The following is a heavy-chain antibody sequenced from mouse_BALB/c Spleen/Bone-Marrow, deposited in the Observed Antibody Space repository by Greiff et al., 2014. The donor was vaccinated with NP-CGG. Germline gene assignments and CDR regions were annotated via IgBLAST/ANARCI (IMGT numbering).Heavy chain of an antibody. D-gene: IGHD1-1*01. Sequence: VQLKEPGAELVKPGASVKLSCTASGFNIKDTYMYWVKQRPEQGLEWIGRIDPANGNTKYDPKFQGKATITADTSSNTAYLQLSSLTSEDTAVYYCARYRYYGSSYAMDYWGQGTSVTVSS. V-gene: IGHV14-3*02. CDR3: ARYRYYGSSYAMDY. J-gene: IGHJ4*01. CDR2: IDPANGNT. CDR1: GFNIKDTY.